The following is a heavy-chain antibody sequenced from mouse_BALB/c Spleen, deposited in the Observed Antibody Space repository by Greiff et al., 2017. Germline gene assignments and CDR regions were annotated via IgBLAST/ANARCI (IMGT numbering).Heavy chain of an antibody. CDR3: ARHDYYGSSYPYYFDY. CDR1: GFAFSSYD. Sequence: EVQRVESGGGLVKPGGSLKLSCAASGFAFSSYDMSWVRQTPEKRLEWVAYISSGGGSTYYPDTVKGRFTISRDNAKNTLYLQMSSLKSEDTAMYYCARHDYYGSSYPYYFDYWGQGTTLTVSS. V-gene: IGHV5-12-1*01. J-gene: IGHJ2*01. CDR2: ISSGGGST. D-gene: IGHD1-1*01.